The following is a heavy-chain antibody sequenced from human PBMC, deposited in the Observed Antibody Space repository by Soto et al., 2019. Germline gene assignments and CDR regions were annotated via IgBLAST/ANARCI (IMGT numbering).Heavy chain of an antibody. D-gene: IGHD6-19*01. Sequence: PSETLSLTCTVSGGSISSSSYYWGWIRQPPGKGLEWIGSIYYSGSTYYNPSLKSRVTISVDTSKNQFSLKLSSVTAADTAAYYCARSPNNAVAGYYFDYWGQGTLVTVSS. CDR3: ARSPNNAVAGYYFDY. V-gene: IGHV4-39*01. CDR1: GGSISSSSYY. J-gene: IGHJ4*02. CDR2: IYYSGST.